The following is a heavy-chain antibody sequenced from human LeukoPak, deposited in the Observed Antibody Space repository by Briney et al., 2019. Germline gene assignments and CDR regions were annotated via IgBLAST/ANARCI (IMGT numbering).Heavy chain of an antibody. CDR2: ISGSGGST. V-gene: IGHV3-23*01. CDR1: GCTFSSYA. J-gene: IGHJ4*02. D-gene: IGHD5-18*01. Sequence: GGSLRLSCAASGCTFSSYAMSWVRQAPGKGLEWVSAISGSGGSTYYADSVKGRFTISRDNSKNTLYLQMNSLRAEDTAVYYCAKDRLDTFYCFDYWGQGTLVTVSS. CDR3: AKDRLDTFYCFDY.